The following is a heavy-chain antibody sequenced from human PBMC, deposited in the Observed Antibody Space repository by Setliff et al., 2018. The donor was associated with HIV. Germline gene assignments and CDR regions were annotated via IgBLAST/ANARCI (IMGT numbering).Heavy chain of an antibody. D-gene: IGHD6-19*01. J-gene: IGHJ1*01. CDR2: ISSSGSTI. CDR1: GFTFSSYE. CDR3: ARGNSSGWTVRYFQH. V-gene: IGHV3-48*03. Sequence: GGSLRLSCAASGFTFSSYEMNWVRQAPGKGLEWVSYISSSGSTIYYADSVKGRFTISRDNAKNSLYLQMNSLRAEDTAVYYCARGNSSGWTVRYFQHWGQGTLVTVSS.